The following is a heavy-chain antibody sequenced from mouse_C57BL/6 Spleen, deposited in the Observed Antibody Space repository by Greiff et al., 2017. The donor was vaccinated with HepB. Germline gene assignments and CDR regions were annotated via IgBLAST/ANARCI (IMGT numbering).Heavy chain of an antibody. CDR2: IYPSDSET. D-gene: IGHD2-1*01. J-gene: IGHJ1*03. CDR1: GYTFTSYW. Sequence: QVQLQQSGAELVRPGSSVKLSCKASGYTFTSYWMEWVKQRPGQGLEWIGNIYPSDSETHYNQKLKDKATLTVAKSSRTAYMQLISLTSEDSAVYYFAREVVTGPGYFDVWGTGTTVTVSS. CDR3: AREVVTGPGYFDV. V-gene: IGHV1-61*01.